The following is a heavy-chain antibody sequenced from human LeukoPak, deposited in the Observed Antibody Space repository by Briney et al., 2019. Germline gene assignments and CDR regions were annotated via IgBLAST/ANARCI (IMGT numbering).Heavy chain of an antibody. D-gene: IGHD4-17*01. V-gene: IGHV3-11*01. Sequence: PGGSLRLSCAASGFTFSDYYMSWIRQAPGKGLEWVSYISSSGSTIYYADSVKGRFTISRDNAKNSLYLQMNSLRAEDTAVYYCARANLDYGDYYYYGMDVWGQGTTVTVSS. J-gene: IGHJ6*02. CDR1: GFTFSDYY. CDR2: ISSSGSTI. CDR3: ARANLDYGDYYYYGMDV.